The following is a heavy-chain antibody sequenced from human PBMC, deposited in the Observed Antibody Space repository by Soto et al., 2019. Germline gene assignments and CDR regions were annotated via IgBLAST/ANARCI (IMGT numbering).Heavy chain of an antibody. J-gene: IGHJ3*01. CDR3: ARDPTSVTKGGFDV. D-gene: IGHD4-17*01. CDR2: ITYSGTT. Sequence: QVQLQVSGPGLVKPSQTLSLTCSVSGGSFSSGAYYWSWIRQHPGEGLEWIGYITYSGTTYSNPSLKSSVSISVDTSKNQFSLGLSSVTAADTAVYYWARDPTSVTKGGFDVWGQGTMVTVSS. CDR1: GGSFSSGAYY. V-gene: IGHV4-31*01.